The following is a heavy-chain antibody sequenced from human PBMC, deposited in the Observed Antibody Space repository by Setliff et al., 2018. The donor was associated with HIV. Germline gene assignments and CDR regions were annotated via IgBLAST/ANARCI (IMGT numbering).Heavy chain of an antibody. D-gene: IGHD2-2*01. CDR1: GFTFSSYE. J-gene: IGHJ4*02. CDR3: ARDPLPCSSPSCYPPGYFDY. CDR2: ISSSGSTI. V-gene: IGHV3-48*03. Sequence: LRLSCAASGFTFSSYEINWVRQAPGKGLEWLSYISSSGSTIYYADSVKGRFIISRDNAKNSLNLQMNSLRAEDTAVYYCARDPLPCSSPSCYPPGYFDYWGQGTLVTVSS.